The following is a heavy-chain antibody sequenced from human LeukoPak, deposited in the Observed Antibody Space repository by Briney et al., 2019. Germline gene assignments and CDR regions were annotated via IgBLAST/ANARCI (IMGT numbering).Heavy chain of an antibody. V-gene: IGHV3-21*01. J-gene: IGHJ4*02. CDR1: GFTFSSYS. D-gene: IGHD3-22*01. CDR3: ARDQGQLDYYDSSGGGY. CDR2: ISSSSSYI. Sequence: GGSLRLSCAASGFTFSSYSMNWVRQAPGKGLEWVSSISSSSSYIYYADSVKGRFTISRDNAKNSLYLQMNSLRAEDTAVYYCARDQGQLDYYDSSGGGYWGQGTLVTVSS.